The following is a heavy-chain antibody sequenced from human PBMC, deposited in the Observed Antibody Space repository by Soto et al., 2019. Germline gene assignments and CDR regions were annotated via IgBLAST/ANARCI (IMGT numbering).Heavy chain of an antibody. Sequence: ASVKVSCKASGNTFTSYDINWVRQATGHGLEWMGWINPNSGNIGYAQKFQGRVTMTRDTAIRTAYMEVSRLRSDDTAVYYCARGRASGSYYLLDYWGQGTLVTV. V-gene: IGHV1-8*01. CDR3: ARGRASGSYYLLDY. CDR2: INPNSGNI. CDR1: GNTFTSYD. J-gene: IGHJ4*02. D-gene: IGHD3-10*01.